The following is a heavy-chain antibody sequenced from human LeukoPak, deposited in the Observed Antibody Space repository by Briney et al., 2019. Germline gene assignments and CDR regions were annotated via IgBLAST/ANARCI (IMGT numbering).Heavy chain of an antibody. V-gene: IGHV3-7*03. J-gene: IGHJ4*02. Sequence: GVSLRLSCAASGFSFSSHWMSWVRQAPGKGLEWVANIEGDGSERNYLDSVKGRFTISRDNAKNSLHLEMNSLRGEDTAVYFCVGGSGWLTEYWGQGTVVTVSS. CDR2: IEGDGSER. CDR1: GFSFSSHW. D-gene: IGHD6-19*01. CDR3: VGGSGWLTEY.